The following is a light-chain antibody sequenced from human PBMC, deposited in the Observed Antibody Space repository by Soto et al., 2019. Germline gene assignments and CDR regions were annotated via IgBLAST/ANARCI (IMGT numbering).Light chain of an antibody. CDR3: QQYFSTPRT. CDR2: WAS. V-gene: IGKV4-1*01. J-gene: IGKJ1*01. CDR1: QRVLYSSNNKNY. Sequence: IVMPQSPDSLAVSLGERATINCKSSQRVLYSSNNKNYLAWYQQKPGQPPKLLIYWASTRESGVPDRFSGSGSGTDFTLTISSLQAEDVAVYYCQQYFSTPRTFGQGTKVDIK.